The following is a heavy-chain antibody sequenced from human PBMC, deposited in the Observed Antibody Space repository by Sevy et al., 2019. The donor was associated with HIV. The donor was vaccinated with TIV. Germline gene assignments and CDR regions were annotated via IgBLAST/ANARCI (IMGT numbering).Heavy chain of an antibody. Sequence: ASVKVSCKTSGYSFTSYGITWVRQAPGHRLEWVGRIRPDNGNTNYAQNFRGRVSMPTDTSTSTAYMVLRTLRSDDTAFYYCGRARIAASDPDFDYWGQGTLVTVSS. CDR1: GYSFTSYG. CDR2: IRPDNGNT. V-gene: IGHV1-18*01. J-gene: IGHJ4*02. D-gene: IGHD6-25*01. CDR3: GRARIAASDPDFDY.